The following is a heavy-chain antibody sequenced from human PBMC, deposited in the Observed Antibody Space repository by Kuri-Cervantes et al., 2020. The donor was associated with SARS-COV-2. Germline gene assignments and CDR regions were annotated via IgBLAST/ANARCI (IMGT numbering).Heavy chain of an antibody. D-gene: IGHD2-15*01. CDR1: GYSFTSYW. V-gene: IGHV5-51*01. J-gene: IGHJ4*02. CDR3: ARGHCSGGSCYSEDYFDY. Sequence: KVSCKGSGYSFTSYWIGWVRQMPGKGLEWMGIIYPGDSDTRYSPSFQGQVTISADKSISTAYLQWSSLKASDTAMYYCARGHCSGGSCYSEDYFDYWGQGTLVTVSS. CDR2: IYPGDSDT.